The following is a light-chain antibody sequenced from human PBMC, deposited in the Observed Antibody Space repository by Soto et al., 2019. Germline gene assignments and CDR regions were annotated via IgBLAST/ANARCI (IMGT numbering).Light chain of an antibody. CDR1: SGDVGRYNY. Sequence: QSALTQPPSASGSPGQSVTISCTGTSGDVGRYNYVSWYQQHPGKAPKLMIYEVSNRPSGVSNRFSASKSGNTASLTISGLQAEDEADYFCCSYRSSSTLVFGGGTKVTVL. CDR2: EVS. V-gene: IGLV2-14*01. J-gene: IGLJ2*01. CDR3: CSYRSSSTLV.